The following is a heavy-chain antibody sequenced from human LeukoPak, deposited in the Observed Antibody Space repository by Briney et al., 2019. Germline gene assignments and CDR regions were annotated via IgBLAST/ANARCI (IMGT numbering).Heavy chain of an antibody. V-gene: IGHV3-33*06. J-gene: IGHJ5*02. CDR3: AKEGITGAMYNWFDP. Sequence: PGGSLSLSCAASGFTLRSYGMHWVRQAPGKGLEWVAAIWYDGTKKYNEGSVKGRFTISRDNSQEALYLQMNSLRAEDTAVYYCAKEGITGAMYNWFDPWGPGTLVTVSS. D-gene: IGHD1-7*01. CDR1: GFTLRSYG. CDR2: IWYDGTKK.